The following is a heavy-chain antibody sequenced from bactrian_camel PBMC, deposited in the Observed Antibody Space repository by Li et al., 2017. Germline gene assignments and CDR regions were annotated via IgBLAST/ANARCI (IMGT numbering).Heavy chain of an antibody. Sequence: QLVESGGGSVQAGGSLRLSCAASGYTHSTGCMTWFRQAPGKEREGIAASYQDGTRLYYTDSVKGRFTLSQDYAKNTVFLEMNSLKSEDTALYYCATDPPNQGTQHAEYTYWGQGTQVTVS. D-gene: IGHD5*01. CDR2: SYQDGTRL. CDR3: ATDPPNQGTQHAEYTY. CDR1: GYTHSTGC. J-gene: IGHJ4*01. V-gene: IGHV3S25*01.